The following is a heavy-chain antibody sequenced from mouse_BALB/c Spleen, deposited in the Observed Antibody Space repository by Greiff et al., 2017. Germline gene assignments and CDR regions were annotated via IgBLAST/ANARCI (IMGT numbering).Heavy chain of an antibody. J-gene: IGHJ4*01. CDR2: ISSGGSS. CDR1: GFTFSSYA. Sequence: DVMLVESGGGLVKPGGSLKLSCAASGFTFSSYAMSWVRQTPEKRLEWVASISSGGSSYYPDSVKGRFSISRDNARNILYLHMRSLRSEDTAMYYCARGDVDYWGQGTSVTVSS. CDR3: ARGDVDY. V-gene: IGHV5-6-5*01.